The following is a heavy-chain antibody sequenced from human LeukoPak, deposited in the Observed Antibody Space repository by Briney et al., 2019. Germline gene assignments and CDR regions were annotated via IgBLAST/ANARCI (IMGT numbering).Heavy chain of an antibody. D-gene: IGHD3-9*01. CDR2: INHSGST. V-gene: IGHV4-34*01. Sequence: SETLSLTCTVSGASISNYYWSWIRQPPGKGLEWIGEINHSGSTNYNPSLKSRVTISVDTSKNQFSLKLSSVTAADTAVYYCARLLRYFDFRKRVEEAYYYYYMDVWGKGTTVTISS. J-gene: IGHJ6*03. CDR3: ARLLRYFDFRKRVEEAYYYYYMDV. CDR1: GASISNYY.